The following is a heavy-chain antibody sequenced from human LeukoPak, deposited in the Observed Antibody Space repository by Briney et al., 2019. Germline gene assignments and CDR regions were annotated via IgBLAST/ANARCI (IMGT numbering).Heavy chain of an antibody. CDR3: ATDRSTRYFDY. J-gene: IGHJ4*02. D-gene: IGHD2-2*01. CDR2: ISYDGSNK. CDR1: GFTFSSYG. V-gene: IGHV3-30*03. Sequence: PGRSLRLSCAASGFTFSSYGMHWVRQAPGKGLEWVAVISYDGSNKYYADSVKGRFTISRDNSKNTLYLQMNSLRADDTAVYYCATDRSTRYFDYWGQGTLVSVSS.